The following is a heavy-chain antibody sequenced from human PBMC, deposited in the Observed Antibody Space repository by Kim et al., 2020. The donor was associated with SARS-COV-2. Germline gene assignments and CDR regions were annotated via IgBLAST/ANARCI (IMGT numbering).Heavy chain of an antibody. Sequence: GGSLRLSCAASGFIFGGNYMHWVRQGTGKGLEWVSAIGTAGETFYEESVKGRFIISRENGKNSLYLQIDSLRAGDTAVYYCARGIHFWLAVDAWGQGTTVTVSS. CDR1: GFIFGGNY. CDR2: IGTAGET. CDR3: ARGIHFWLAVDA. J-gene: IGHJ6*01. V-gene: IGHV3-13*04. D-gene: IGHD3-9*01.